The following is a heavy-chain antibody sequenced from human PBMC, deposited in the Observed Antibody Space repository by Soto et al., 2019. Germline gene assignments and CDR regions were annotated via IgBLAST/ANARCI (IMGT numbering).Heavy chain of an antibody. CDR3: ASETSSGTSDY. CDR2: IKQDGSER. V-gene: IGHV3-7*03. Sequence: GGSLRLSCAASEFTFRSYWMSWVRQAPGKGLEWVANIKQDGSERYYVDSVKGRFTISRDNAKNSLFLQMNSLRADDTAVYYCASETSSGTSDYWGQGTLVTVSS. CDR1: EFTFRSYW. J-gene: IGHJ4*02. D-gene: IGHD1-26*01.